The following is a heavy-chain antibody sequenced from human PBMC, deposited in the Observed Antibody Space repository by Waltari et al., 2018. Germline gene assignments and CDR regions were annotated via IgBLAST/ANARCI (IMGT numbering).Heavy chain of an antibody. CDR1: GSTFSGSY. CDR2: IDPNSGGT. J-gene: IGHJ4*02. Sequence: QLQLVQSGAEVKKPGASVKVSCKASGSTFSGSYIPWVRQAPGQGLEWMGRIDPNSGGTDYARKFAGRVSMTRDTSISTAYVELSSLRSDDTAVYYCAAKGVVLPATYDYWGQGTLVTVSS. CDR3: AAKGVVLPATYDY. D-gene: IGHD2-15*01. V-gene: IGHV1-2*06.